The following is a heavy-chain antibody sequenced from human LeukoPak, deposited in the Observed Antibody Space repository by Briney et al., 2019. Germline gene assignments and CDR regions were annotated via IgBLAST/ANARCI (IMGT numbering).Heavy chain of an antibody. CDR2: ISSDASST. J-gene: IGHJ4*02. CDR1: GFTFSSYW. D-gene: IGHD3-22*01. V-gene: IGHV3-74*01. CDR3: ARARGYYYDSFDY. Sequence: GGSLRLSCAASGFTFSSYWMHWVRQAPGEGLVWVSRISSDASSTSYADSVKGRFTISRDNAENTLFLQMNSLTAEDTAVYYCARARGYYYDSFDYWGQGTLVTISS.